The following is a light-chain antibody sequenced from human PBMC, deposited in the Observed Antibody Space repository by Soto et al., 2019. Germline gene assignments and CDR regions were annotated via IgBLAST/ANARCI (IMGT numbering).Light chain of an antibody. Sequence: QSVLTQPPSVSAAPGQRVTISCSGSNSNIGDNYVSWYQQVPGAATKLLIYDNNKGPSGIPDRFSGSKSGTSATLGITGLQTGDEADYYCGTWDSSLSAVVFGGGTKLTVL. J-gene: IGLJ2*01. CDR2: DNN. CDR1: NSNIGDNY. V-gene: IGLV1-51*01. CDR3: GTWDSSLSAVV.